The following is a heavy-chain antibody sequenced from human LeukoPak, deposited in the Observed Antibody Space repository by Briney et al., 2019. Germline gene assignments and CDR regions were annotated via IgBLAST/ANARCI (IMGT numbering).Heavy chain of an antibody. D-gene: IGHD1-1*01. CDR1: GYTFTDYY. J-gene: IGHJ4*02. V-gene: IGHV1-2*06. CDR3: ARRVQSTGVFDY. CDR2: IKPNNGDT. Sequence: DSVQVSCNASGYTFTDYYMHWVRQAPGQGLEWMGRIKPNNGDTNYAQKFQGRVTMTRDTSINTAYMELSRLESDDTAVYYCARRVQSTGVFDYWGQGTLVTVSS.